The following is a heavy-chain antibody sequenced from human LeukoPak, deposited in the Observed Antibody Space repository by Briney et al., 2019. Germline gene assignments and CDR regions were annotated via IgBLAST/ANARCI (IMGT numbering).Heavy chain of an antibody. V-gene: IGHV4-39*07. CDR1: GGSISSSSYY. CDR2: IYYSGST. Sequence: PSETLSLTCTVSGGSISSSSYYWGWIRQPPGKGLEWIGSIYYSGSTYYNPSLKSRVTISVDTSKNQFSLKLSSVTAADTAVYYCARQTALLGPDAFDIWGQGTMVTVSS. J-gene: IGHJ3*02. D-gene: IGHD2-8*02. CDR3: ARQTALLGPDAFDI.